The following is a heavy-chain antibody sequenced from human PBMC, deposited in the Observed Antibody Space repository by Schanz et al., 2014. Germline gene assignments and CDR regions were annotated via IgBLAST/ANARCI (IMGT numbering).Heavy chain of an antibody. V-gene: IGHV3-7*03. CDR1: GFTFGNFF. Sequence: EVQLVESGGGLVQPGGSLRLSCAASGFTFGNFFMSWVRQAPGKGLEWVANIKQDGIEKYYVDSVKGRFTISRDNATTSLFLQMNSLRTADTAKYYCARGNYGMDVWGQGTTVTVSS. CDR2: IKQDGIEK. CDR3: ARGNYGMDV. J-gene: IGHJ6*02.